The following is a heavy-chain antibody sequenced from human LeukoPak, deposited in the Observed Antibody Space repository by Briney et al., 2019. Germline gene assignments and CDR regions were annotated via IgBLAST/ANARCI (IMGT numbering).Heavy chain of an antibody. Sequence: GGSLRLSCAASGFTFSSYGMSWFRQAPGKGLEWVSAISGSGGSTYYADSVKGRFTISRDNSKNTLYLQMNSLRAEDTAVYYCAEDLFGSSSWFDYWGQGTLDTVSS. CDR1: GFTFSSYG. V-gene: IGHV3-23*01. J-gene: IGHJ4*02. D-gene: IGHD6-13*01. CDR2: ISGSGGST. CDR3: AEDLFGSSSWFDY.